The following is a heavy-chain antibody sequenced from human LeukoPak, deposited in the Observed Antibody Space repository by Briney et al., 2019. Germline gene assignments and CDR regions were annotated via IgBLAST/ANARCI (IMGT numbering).Heavy chain of an antibody. CDR1: GGSISSYY. D-gene: IGHD3-22*01. Sequence: SETLSLTCTISGGSISSYYWSWIRQPPGEGLEWIGYIYDSVRTNYNPSLKSRVTISVDTSKNQFSLKLSSVTAADTAVYYCARAKDVYYYDSSGYYWDAFDIWGQGTMVTVSS. CDR2: IYDSVRT. CDR3: ARAKDVYYYDSSGYYWDAFDI. V-gene: IGHV4-59*01. J-gene: IGHJ3*02.